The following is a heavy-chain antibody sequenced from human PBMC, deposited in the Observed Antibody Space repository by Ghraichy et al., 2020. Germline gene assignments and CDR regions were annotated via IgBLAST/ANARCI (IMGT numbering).Heavy chain of an antibody. V-gene: IGHV1-69*13. CDR3: AREDRIRITIFGVDEFRPLQH. CDR2: IIPIFGTA. D-gene: IGHD3-3*01. J-gene: IGHJ1*01. Sequence: SVKVSCKASGGTFSSYAISWVRQAPGQGLEWMGGIIPIFGTANYAQKFQGRVTITADESTSTAYMELSSLRSEDTAVYYCAREDRIRITIFGVDEFRPLQHWGQGTLVTVSS. CDR1: GGTFSSYA.